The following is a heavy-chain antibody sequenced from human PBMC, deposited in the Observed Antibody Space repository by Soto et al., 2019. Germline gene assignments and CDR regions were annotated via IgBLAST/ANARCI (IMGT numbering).Heavy chain of an antibody. CDR2: ISADNDNT. V-gene: IGHV1-18*01. CDR1: GYTFTNYG. CDR3: ARDGPYGGSGL. Sequence: ASVKVSCKASGYTFTNYGISWVRQAPGQGLEWMGWISADNDNTNYAQRLQGRVTMTTDTSTSTAYMELRSLRSDDTAVYFCARDGPYGGSGLWGQGTLVPVSS. D-gene: IGHD2-15*01. J-gene: IGHJ4*02.